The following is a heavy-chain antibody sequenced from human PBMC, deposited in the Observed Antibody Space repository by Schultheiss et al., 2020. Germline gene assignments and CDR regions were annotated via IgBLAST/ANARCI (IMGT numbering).Heavy chain of an antibody. CDR2: INHSGST. V-gene: IGHV4-34*01. CDR3: ARDARARISSSPTGMDV. D-gene: IGHD6-6*01. J-gene: IGHJ6*02. Sequence: SETLSLTCAVYGGSFSGYYWSWIRQPPGKGLEWIGEINHSGSTNYNPSLKSRVTISVDTSKNQFSLKLSSVTAADTAVYYCARDARARISSSPTGMDVWGQGTTVTVSS. CDR1: GGSFSGYY.